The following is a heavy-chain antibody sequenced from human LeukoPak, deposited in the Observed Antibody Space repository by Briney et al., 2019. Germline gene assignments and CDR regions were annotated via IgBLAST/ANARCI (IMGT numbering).Heavy chain of an antibody. Sequence: GGSLTRSCAASGLTRSSAWMSWVRQAPGKGLEWVGRIRSKAGGGPTDYAAPVEARFTISRDDSKNTLYLHMNSLKTEDTAVYYCTTDLPSVGGGWNDIDYWGQGTLVTVSS. D-gene: IGHD1-1*01. CDR2: IRSKAGGGPT. J-gene: IGHJ4*02. V-gene: IGHV3-15*03. CDR3: TTDLPSVGGGWNDIDY. CDR1: GLTRSSAW.